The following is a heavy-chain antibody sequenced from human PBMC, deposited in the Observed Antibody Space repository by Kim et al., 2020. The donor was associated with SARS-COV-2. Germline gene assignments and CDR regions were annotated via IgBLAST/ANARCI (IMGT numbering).Heavy chain of an antibody. CDR1: GGSFSGFY. Sequence: SETLSLTCAVYGGSFSGFYWSWVRQPPGKGLECIGEITPSGSTSYNPSLESRVTISIDTSNKQLSLKLTSVTAADTAVYYCARVWDVWGQGTSVTVSS. V-gene: IGHV4-34*01. CDR3: ARVWDV. CDR2: ITPSGST. J-gene: IGHJ6*02.